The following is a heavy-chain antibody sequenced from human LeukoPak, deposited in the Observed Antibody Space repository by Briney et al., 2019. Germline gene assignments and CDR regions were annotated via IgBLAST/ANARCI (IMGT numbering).Heavy chain of an antibody. D-gene: IGHD3-10*01. CDR2: IIPIFGTA. V-gene: IGHV1-69*05. J-gene: IGHJ5*02. CDR1: GGTFSSYA. Sequence: ASVKVSCKASGGTFSSYAISWVRQAPGQGLEWMGGIIPIFGTANYAQKLQGRVTMTTDTSTSTAYMELRSLRSDDTAVYYCARVLYYGSGSYYKGASNWFDPWGQGTLVTVSS. CDR3: ARVLYYGSGSYYKGASNWFDP.